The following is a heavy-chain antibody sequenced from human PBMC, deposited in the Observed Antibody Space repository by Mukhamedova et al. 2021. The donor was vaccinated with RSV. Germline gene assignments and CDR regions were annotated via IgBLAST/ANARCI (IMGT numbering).Heavy chain of an antibody. V-gene: IGHV4-30-2*04. CDR2: ST. D-gene: IGHD6-6*01. J-gene: IGHJ4*02. Sequence: STYYNPSLKSRVTISVDTSKNQFSLKLSSVTAADTAVYYCARVGSSSKNSGLLDYWGQGTPATVSS. CDR3: ARVGSSSKNSGLLDY.